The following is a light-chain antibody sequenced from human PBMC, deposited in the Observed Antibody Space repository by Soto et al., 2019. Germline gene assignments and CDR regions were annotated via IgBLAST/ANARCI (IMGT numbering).Light chain of an antibody. CDR1: SSDVGGYNY. V-gene: IGLV2-11*01. CDR3: CSYAGSYTSNV. Sequence: QSALTQPRSVSGSPGQSVTISCTGTSSDVGGYNYVSWYQQHPGKAPKLMINDVSKRPSGVPDRFSGSKSGNTASLTISGLQAEDEADYYCCSYAGSYTSNVFGTGTKVTVL. CDR2: DVS. J-gene: IGLJ1*01.